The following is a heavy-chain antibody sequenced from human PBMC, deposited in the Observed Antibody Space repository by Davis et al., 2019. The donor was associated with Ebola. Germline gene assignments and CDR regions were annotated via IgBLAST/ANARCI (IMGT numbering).Heavy chain of an antibody. CDR3: ARGIAAANDY. J-gene: IGHJ4*02. V-gene: IGHV1-18*04. CDR1: GYTFTNYG. CDR2: INPHNGNT. D-gene: IGHD6-13*01. Sequence: AASVKVSCKASGYTFTNYGITWVRQAPGQGLEWMGWINPHNGNTNYAQNVQGRVIMTSDTATSTAYMELSSLRSEDTAVYYCARGIAAANDYWGQGTLVTVSS.